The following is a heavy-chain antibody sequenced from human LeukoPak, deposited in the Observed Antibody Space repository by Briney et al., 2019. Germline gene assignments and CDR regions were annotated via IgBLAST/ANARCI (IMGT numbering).Heavy chain of an antibody. Sequence: ASVKVSCKASGYTFTSYDINWVRQATGQGLEWMGWMNPNNGNTDYAQKFQGWVTMTRDTSISTAYMELSRLRSDDTAVYYCARGILLDYYYYYGMDVWGQGTTVTVSS. V-gene: IGHV1-8*01. J-gene: IGHJ6*02. CDR1: GYTFTSYD. CDR3: ARGILLDYYYYYGMDV. D-gene: IGHD3-10*01. CDR2: MNPNNGNT.